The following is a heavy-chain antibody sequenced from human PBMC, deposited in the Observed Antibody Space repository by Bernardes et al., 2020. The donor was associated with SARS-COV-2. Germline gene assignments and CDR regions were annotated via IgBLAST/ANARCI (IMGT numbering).Heavy chain of an antibody. CDR1: GGSFRGYS. CDR2: INHSGIT. D-gene: IGHD2-2*02. CDR3: VRGYQLLYRFYYYDDMGG. V-gene: IGHV4-34*01. J-gene: IGHJ6*03. Sequence: SEPLYLTCAVFGGSFRGYSWSWIRRPPGKGLEWIGEINHSGITNYNPSPKSRVTISVDTSKNQFSLKLSSVTAADTAVYYFVRGYQLLYRFYYYDDMGGGGKGTAVTVSS.